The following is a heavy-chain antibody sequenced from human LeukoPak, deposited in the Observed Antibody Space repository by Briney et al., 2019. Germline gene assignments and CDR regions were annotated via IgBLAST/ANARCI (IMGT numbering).Heavy chain of an antibody. J-gene: IGHJ6*03. CDR3: ARVTGIGYYYYYMDV. CDR2: IYYSGST. Sequence: PSETLSLTCTVSGGSISSYYWSWIRQPPGKGLEWIGYIYYSGSTNYNPPLKSRVTISVDTSKNQFSLKLSSVTAADTAVYYCARVTGIGYYYYYMDVWGKGTTVTVSS. CDR1: GGSISSYY. V-gene: IGHV4-59*08. D-gene: IGHD1-20*01.